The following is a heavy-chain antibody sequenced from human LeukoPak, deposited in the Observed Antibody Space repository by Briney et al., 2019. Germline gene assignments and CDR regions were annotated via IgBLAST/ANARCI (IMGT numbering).Heavy chain of an antibody. CDR1: GFTFSSYW. V-gene: IGHV3-7*01. CDR3: AREHRYYDFWSGPEDFQH. Sequence: GGSLRLSCAASGFTFSSYWMSWVPQAPGKGLEWVANIKQDGSEKYYVDSVKGRFTISRDNAKNSLYLQMNSLRAEDTAVYYCAREHRYYDFWSGPEDFQHWGQGTLVTVSS. J-gene: IGHJ1*01. D-gene: IGHD3-3*01. CDR2: IKQDGSEK.